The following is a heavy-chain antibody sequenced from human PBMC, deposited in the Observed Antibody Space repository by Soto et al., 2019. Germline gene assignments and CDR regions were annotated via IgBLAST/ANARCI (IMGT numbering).Heavy chain of an antibody. J-gene: IGHJ4*02. D-gene: IGHD1-26*01. Sequence: SDTLSLTCTVSGGSISSYYWRWIRQPPGQRLEWIGYIYYSGSTNYNPSLKSRITISVDTSKNQFSLKLSSVTAADTAVYYCARHSQWERNYYFDYWGQGALVTVS. V-gene: IGHV4-59*08. CDR1: GGSISSYY. CDR3: ARHSQWERNYYFDY. CDR2: IYYSGST.